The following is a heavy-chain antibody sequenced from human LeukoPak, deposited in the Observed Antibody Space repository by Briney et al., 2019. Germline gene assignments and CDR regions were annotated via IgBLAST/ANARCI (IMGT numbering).Heavy chain of an antibody. D-gene: IGHD2-15*01. CDR1: GYTFTSYD. Sequence: ASVKVSCKASGYTFTSYDINWVRQATGQGLEWMGRMNPNSGNTGYAQKFQGRVTMTRNTSISTAYMELSSLRSEDTAVYYCAIVRGGYCSGGSCFDYWGQGTLVTVSS. J-gene: IGHJ4*02. CDR3: AIVRGGYCSGGSCFDY. CDR2: MNPNSGNT. V-gene: IGHV1-8*01.